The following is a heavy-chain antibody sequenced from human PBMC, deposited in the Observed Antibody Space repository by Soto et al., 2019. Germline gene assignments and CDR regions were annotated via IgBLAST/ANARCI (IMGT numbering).Heavy chain of an antibody. D-gene: IGHD1-7*01. V-gene: IGHV3-23*01. J-gene: IGHJ4*02. Sequence: EVQLLESGGGLVQPGGSLRLSCAASGFTFSSYAMSWVRQAPGKGLEWVSSVSGSSGSKSYADYVKGRFTISRDNSKSAVYLQMNSLRAEDTAVYFCAKECCSGTTCYCLENWGQGALVTVSS. CDR2: VSGSSGSK. CDR3: AKECCSGTTCYCLEN. CDR1: GFTFSSYA.